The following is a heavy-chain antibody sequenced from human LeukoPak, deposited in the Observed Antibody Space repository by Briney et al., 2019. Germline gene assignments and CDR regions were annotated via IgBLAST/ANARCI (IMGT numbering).Heavy chain of an antibody. J-gene: IGHJ6*02. D-gene: IGHD1-26*01. CDR2: ISGSGGST. V-gene: IGHV3-23*01. Sequence: GGSLRLSCAASGFTFSSYAMSWFRQAPGKGLEWVSAISGSGGSTYYADSVKGRFTISRDNSKNTLYLQMNSLRAEDTAVYYCAKGPVGATISTYYYGMDVWGQGTTVTVSS. CDR3: AKGPVGATISTYYYGMDV. CDR1: GFTFSSYA.